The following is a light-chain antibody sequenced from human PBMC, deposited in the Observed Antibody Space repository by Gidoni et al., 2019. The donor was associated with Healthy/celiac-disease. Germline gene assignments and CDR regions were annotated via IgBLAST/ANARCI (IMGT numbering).Light chain of an antibody. CDR1: PSVSSY. J-gene: IGKJ4*01. CDR3: QQRSNWPRGLT. CDR2: DAS. Sequence: EIVLTQSPATLSLSPGERATLSCRASPSVSSYLAWYQQNPGQAPRLLIYDASNRGTGIPTRFSGSGSGTDFTLTISSLEPEDFAVYYCQQRSNWPRGLTFGGGTKVEIK. V-gene: IGKV3-11*01.